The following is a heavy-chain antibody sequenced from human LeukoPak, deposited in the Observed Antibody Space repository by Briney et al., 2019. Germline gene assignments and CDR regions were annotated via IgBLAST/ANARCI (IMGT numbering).Heavy chain of an antibody. CDR1: GGSISSGGYY. Sequence: SETVSLTCTVSGGSISSGGYYWRWIRQHPGKGLEWIVYIYYSGSTYYNPSLKSRVTISVDTSKNQFSLKLSSVTAADTAVYYCARGAAMVRGVISDWFDPWGQGTLVTVSS. V-gene: IGHV4-31*03. CDR3: ARGAAMVRGVISDWFDP. D-gene: IGHD3-10*01. J-gene: IGHJ5*02. CDR2: IYYSGST.